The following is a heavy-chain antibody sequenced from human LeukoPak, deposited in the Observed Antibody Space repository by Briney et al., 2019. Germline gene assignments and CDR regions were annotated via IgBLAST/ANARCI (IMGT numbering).Heavy chain of an antibody. J-gene: IGHJ5*02. CDR2: IYYSGST. CDR3: AREQHYYDSSGYPLYNWFGP. V-gene: IGHV4-59*01. CDR1: GGSISSYY. Sequence: SETLSLTCTVSGGSISSYYWSWIRQPPGKGLEWIGYIYYSGSTNYNPSLKSRVTISVDTSKNQFSLKLSSVTAADTAVYHCAREQHYYDSSGYPLYNWFGPWGQGTLVTVSS. D-gene: IGHD3-22*01.